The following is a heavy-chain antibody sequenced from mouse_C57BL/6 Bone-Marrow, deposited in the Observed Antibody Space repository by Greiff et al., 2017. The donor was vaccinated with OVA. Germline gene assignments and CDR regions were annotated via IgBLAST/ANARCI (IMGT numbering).Heavy chain of an antibody. J-gene: IGHJ3*01. D-gene: IGHD2-2*01. CDR1: GYTFTSYW. Sequence: EVQLQQSGTVLARPGASVKMSCKTSGYTFTSYWMHWVKQRPGQGLEWIGAIYPGNSDTSYNQKFKGKAKLTAVTSASTAYMELSSLTNEDSAVYYCTRWIYGYDDGEPLFAYWGQGTLVTVSA. V-gene: IGHV1-5*01. CDR2: IYPGNSDT. CDR3: TRWIYGYDDGEPLFAY.